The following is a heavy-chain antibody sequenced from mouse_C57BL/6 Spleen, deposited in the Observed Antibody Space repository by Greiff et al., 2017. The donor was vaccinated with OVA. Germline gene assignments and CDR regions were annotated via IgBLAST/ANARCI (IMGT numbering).Heavy chain of an antibody. J-gene: IGHJ3*01. D-gene: IGHD1-1*01. CDR2: IYPSDSET. Sequence: QVQLQQPGAELVRPGSSVKLSCKASGYTFTSYWMEWVKQRPGQGLEWIGNIYPSDSETHYNQKFKDKATLTVDKSSSTAYMQLSSLTSEDSAVYYCARGGVVPFAYWGQGTLVTVSA. CDR3: ARGGVVPFAY. V-gene: IGHV1-61*01. CDR1: GYTFTSYW.